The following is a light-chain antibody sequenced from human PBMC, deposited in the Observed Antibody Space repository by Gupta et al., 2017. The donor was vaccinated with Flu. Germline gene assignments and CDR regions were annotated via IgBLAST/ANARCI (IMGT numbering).Light chain of an antibody. Sequence: TSSDVGGNKNVSWDQQHPGKAPKLMTSEVNRRPSRVPDRFSSSKSDNTASLTVSGLQAGDDADYYCHSYAGSNSCVYGRGTTLTVL. CDR3: HSYAGSNSCV. J-gene: IGLJ3*02. CDR1: SSDVGGNKN. V-gene: IGLV2-8*01. CDR2: EVN.